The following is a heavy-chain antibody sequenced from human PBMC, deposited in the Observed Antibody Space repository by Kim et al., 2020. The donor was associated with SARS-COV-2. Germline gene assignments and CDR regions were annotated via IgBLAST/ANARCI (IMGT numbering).Heavy chain of an antibody. CDR2: IYYSGST. Sequence: SETLSLTCTVSGGSISSYYWSWIRQPPGRGLEWIGYIYYSGSTNYNPSLKSRVTISVDTSKNQFSLKLSSVTAADTAVYYCARGHFHDVADPWGQGTLVTVSS. J-gene: IGHJ5*02. CDR1: GGSISSYY. V-gene: IGHV4-59*01. D-gene: IGHD3-3*02. CDR3: ARGHFHDVADP.